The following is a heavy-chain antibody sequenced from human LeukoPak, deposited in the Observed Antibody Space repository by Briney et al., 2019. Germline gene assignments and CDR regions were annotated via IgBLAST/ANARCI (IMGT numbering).Heavy chain of an antibody. CDR1: GGSFSGYY. CDR2: INHSGST. Sequence: SETLSLTCAVYGGSFSGYYWSWIRQPPGKGLEWIGEINHSGSTNYNPSLKSRVTISVDTSKNQFSLKLSSVTAADTAVYYCARGYDFWCGYYRFLWFDPWGQGTLVTVSS. J-gene: IGHJ5*02. V-gene: IGHV4-34*01. D-gene: IGHD3-3*01. CDR3: ARGYDFWCGYYRFLWFDP.